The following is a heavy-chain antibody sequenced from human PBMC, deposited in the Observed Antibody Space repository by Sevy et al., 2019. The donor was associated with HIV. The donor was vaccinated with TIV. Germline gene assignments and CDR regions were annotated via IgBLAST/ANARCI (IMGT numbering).Heavy chain of an antibody. CDR3: ARDPLSRLIAVAGTGRLEY. V-gene: IGHV3-30-3*01. CDR2: ISYDGSNK. CDR1: GFTFSSYA. D-gene: IGHD6-19*01. J-gene: IGHJ4*02. Sequence: GGSLRLSCAASGFTFSSYAMHWVRQAPGKGLEWVAVISYDGSNKYYADSVKGRFTISRDNSKNTLYLQMNSLRAEDTAVYYCARDPLSRLIAVAGTGRLEYWGQGTLVTVSS.